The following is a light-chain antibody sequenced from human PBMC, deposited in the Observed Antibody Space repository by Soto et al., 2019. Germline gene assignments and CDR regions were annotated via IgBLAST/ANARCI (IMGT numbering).Light chain of an antibody. CDR1: QSVSNNF. CDR3: QQYGSSPRT. J-gene: IGKJ1*01. Sequence: EIVLTQSPGTLSLSPGERATLSCRASQSVSNNFLAWYQQKPGQAPRLLIYGASSRATGIPDRFSGSGSGTDFILTISTLEPEDFAVYYCQQYGSSPRTFGQGTKVEIK. V-gene: IGKV3-20*01. CDR2: GAS.